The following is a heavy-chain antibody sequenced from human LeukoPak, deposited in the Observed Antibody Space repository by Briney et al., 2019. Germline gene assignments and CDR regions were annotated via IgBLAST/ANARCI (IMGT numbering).Heavy chain of an antibody. V-gene: IGHV3-48*01. CDR2: ISSGTDTI. CDR1: GFPFSNSN. CDR3: ARSFSGSREY. Sequence: GSLRLSCAASGFPFSNSNMNWVRQAPGRGLEWLSYISSGTDTIYYADSVSGRFTISRDNAKNSLYLQMNSLRAEDTAVYYCARSFSGSREYWGQGTRVTVSS. J-gene: IGHJ4*02. D-gene: IGHD5-24*01.